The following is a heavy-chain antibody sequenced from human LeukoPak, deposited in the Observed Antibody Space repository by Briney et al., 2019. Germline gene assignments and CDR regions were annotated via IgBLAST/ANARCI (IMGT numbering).Heavy chain of an antibody. CDR2: IYYSGST. CDR3: ARHVDRIERFGELLWGFDY. V-gene: IGHV4-39*01. J-gene: IGHJ4*02. CDR1: GGSISSGGYY. D-gene: IGHD3-10*01. Sequence: PSETLSLTCTVSGGSISSGGYYWSWIRQHPGKGLEWIGSIYYSGSTYYNPSLKSRVTISVDTSKNQFSLKLSSVTAADTAVYYCARHVDRIERFGELLWGFDYWGQGTLVTVSS.